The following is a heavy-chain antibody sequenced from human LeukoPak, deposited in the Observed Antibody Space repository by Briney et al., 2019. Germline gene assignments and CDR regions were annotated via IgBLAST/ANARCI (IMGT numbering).Heavy chain of an antibody. Sequence: PGGSLRLSCAASGFTFSSYGMHWVRQAPGKGLEWVAFIRYDGSNKYYADSVKGRFTISRDNSKNTLYLQMNSLRAEDTAVYYCAKDLSRIVVVTAFDYWGQGTLVTVSS. V-gene: IGHV3-30*02. CDR2: IRYDGSNK. CDR1: GFTFSSYG. J-gene: IGHJ4*02. D-gene: IGHD2-21*02. CDR3: AKDLSRIVVVTAFDY.